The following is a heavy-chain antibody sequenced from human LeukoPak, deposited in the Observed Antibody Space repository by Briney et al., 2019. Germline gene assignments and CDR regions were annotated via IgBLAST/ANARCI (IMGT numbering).Heavy chain of an antibody. D-gene: IGHD3-22*01. CDR1: GYSFTSCW. J-gene: IGHJ4*02. CDR2: IYPGDSDT. CDR3: ASTLNYYDSSADY. Sequence: GESLKISCKGSGYSFTSCWIGWVRQMPGKGLEWMGIIYPGDSDTRYSPSFQGQVTISADKSISTAYLQWSSLKASDTAMYYCASTLNYYDSSADYWGQGTLVTVSS. V-gene: IGHV5-51*01.